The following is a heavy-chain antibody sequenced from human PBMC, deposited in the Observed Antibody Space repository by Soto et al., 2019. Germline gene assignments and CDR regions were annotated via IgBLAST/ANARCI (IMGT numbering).Heavy chain of an antibody. CDR1: GYTFTSYY. CDR2: INPSGGST. D-gene: IGHD3-22*01. J-gene: IGHJ4*02. V-gene: IGHV1-46*01. Sequence: GSVQVSCTASGYTFTSYYMHWVRQAPGQGLEWMGIINPSGGSTTYAQKFQGRVTMTRDTSTSTVFMELSSLRSEDTAVYYCARVGSSGHYDDWGQGTLVTVSS. CDR3: ARVGSSGHYDD.